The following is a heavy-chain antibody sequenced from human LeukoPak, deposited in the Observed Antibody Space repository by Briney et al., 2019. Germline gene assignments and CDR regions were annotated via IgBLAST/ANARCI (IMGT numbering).Heavy chain of an antibody. CDR1: GFRFSTYW. Sequence: PGGSLRLSCAASGFRFSTYWMSWVRQAPGKGLEWVANIKHDGSDKYYVDSVKGRFTISRDNAKNSLYLQMNSLRDGDTAMYYCAREFIAAATFDYWGQGTLVTVSS. CDR3: AREFIAAATFDY. CDR2: IKHDGSDK. J-gene: IGHJ4*02. V-gene: IGHV3-7*01. D-gene: IGHD6-13*01.